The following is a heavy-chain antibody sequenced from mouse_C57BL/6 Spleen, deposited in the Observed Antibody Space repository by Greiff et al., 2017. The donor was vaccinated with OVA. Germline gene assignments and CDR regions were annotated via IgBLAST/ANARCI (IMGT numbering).Heavy chain of an antibody. CDR1: GYSFTGYY. CDR2: INPSTGGT. CDR3: ATMSYWYFDV. V-gene: IGHV1-42*01. D-gene: IGHD2-3*01. J-gene: IGHJ1*03. Sequence: VQLKESGPELVKPGASVKISCKASGYSFTGYYMNWVKQSPEKSLEWIGEINPSTGGTTYNQKFKAKATLTVDKSSSTAYMQLKSLTSEDSAVYYCATMSYWYFDVWGTGTTVTVSS.